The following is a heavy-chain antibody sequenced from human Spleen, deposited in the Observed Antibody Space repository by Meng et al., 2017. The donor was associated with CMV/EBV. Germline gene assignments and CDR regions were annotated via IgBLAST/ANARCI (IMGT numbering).Heavy chain of an antibody. CDR1: GFTFSSYA. D-gene: IGHD3-3*01. CDR3: ARDGGFWSGYSDY. Sequence: GGSLRLSCAASGFTFSSYAMHWVRQAPGKGLEWVAVISYDGSNKYYADSVKGRFTISRDNSKNTLHLQMNSLRAEDTAVYYCARDGGFWSGYSDYWGQGMLVTVSS. J-gene: IGHJ4*02. CDR2: ISYDGSNK. V-gene: IGHV3-30-3*01.